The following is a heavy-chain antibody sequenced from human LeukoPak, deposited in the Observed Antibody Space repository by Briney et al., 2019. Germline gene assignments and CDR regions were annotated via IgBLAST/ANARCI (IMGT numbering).Heavy chain of an antibody. V-gene: IGHV3-48*03. Sequence: GGSLRLSCAASGFTFSSYEMNWVRQAPGKGLEWVSYISSSGSTIYYADSVKGRFTISRDNAKNSLYLQMNSLRAEDTAVYYCAREAGRVGSYFPYYFDYWGQGTLVTVSS. CDR3: AREAGRVGSYFPYYFDY. J-gene: IGHJ4*02. D-gene: IGHD3-10*01. CDR1: GFTFSSYE. CDR2: ISSSGSTI.